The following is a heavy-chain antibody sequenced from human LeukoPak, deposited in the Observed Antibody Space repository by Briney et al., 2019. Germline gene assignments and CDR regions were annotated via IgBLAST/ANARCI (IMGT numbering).Heavy chain of an antibody. Sequence: SETLSLTCTVSGDSISSSDYYWDWIRQPPGKGLLWIGHIFYSGPTYYNPSLKSRVTISVDTSKNQFSLKLSSVTAADTAVYYCARRPYFSDGGGYFWGQGTLVTVSS. CDR2: IFYSGPT. V-gene: IGHV4-39*01. J-gene: IGHJ1*01. D-gene: IGHD3-22*01. CDR1: GDSISSSDYY. CDR3: ARRPYFSDGGGYF.